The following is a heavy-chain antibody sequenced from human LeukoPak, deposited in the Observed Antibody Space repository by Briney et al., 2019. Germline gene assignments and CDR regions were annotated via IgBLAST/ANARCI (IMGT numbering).Heavy chain of an antibody. J-gene: IGHJ6*02. V-gene: IGHV3-30*18. CDR3: AKPFLYGSGSYAYYYYGMDV. D-gene: IGHD3-10*01. Sequence: GGSLRLSCAASGFTFSSYGMHWVRQAPGKGLEWVAVISYDGSNKYYADSVKGRFTISRDNSKNTLYLQMNSLRAEDTAVYYCAKPFLYGSGSYAYYYYGMDVWGQGTTVTVSS. CDR1: GFTFSSYG. CDR2: ISYDGSNK.